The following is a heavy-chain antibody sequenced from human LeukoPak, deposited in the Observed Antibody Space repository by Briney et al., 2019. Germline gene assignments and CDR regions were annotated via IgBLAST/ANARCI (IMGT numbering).Heavy chain of an antibody. J-gene: IGHJ4*02. CDR2: IIPILGIA. Sequence: ASVKVSCKASGGTFSSYAISWVRQAPGQGLEWMGRIIPILGIANHAQKFQGRVTITVDKSTSTAYMELSSLRSEDTAVYYCAREEVYDSSGYLDYWGQGTLVTVSS. D-gene: IGHD3-22*01. CDR1: GGTFSSYA. CDR3: AREEVYDSSGYLDY. V-gene: IGHV1-69*04.